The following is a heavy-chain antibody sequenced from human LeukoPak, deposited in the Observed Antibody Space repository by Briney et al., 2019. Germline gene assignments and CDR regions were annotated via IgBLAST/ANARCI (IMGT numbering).Heavy chain of an antibody. J-gene: IGHJ6*02. CDR3: ASRSGRNYYGMDV. CDR2: AYYSGST. V-gene: IGHV4-59*01. CDR1: GGSISGYY. D-gene: IGHD3-10*01. Sequence: SETLYLTCTVSGGSISGYYWNWIRQAPGKGLEWIGYAYYSGSTNYNPSLKSRVTISVDTSKEQFSLNLSSVTAADTAVYYCASRSGRNYYGMDVWGQGTTVTVSS.